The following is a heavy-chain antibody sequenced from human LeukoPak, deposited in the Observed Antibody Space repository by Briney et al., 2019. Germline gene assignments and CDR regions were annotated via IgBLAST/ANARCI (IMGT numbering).Heavy chain of an antibody. Sequence: PGGSLRLSCAASGFTFSSYSMNWVRQAPGKGLEWVSHIESSTSTIYYADSVKGRFTISRDNAKNSLFLQMNSLRAEDTAVYYCARDRTIRGVFDYWGQGTLVTVSS. J-gene: IGHJ4*02. CDR1: GFTFSSYS. D-gene: IGHD3-10*01. CDR2: IESSTSTI. CDR3: ARDRTIRGVFDY. V-gene: IGHV3-48*01.